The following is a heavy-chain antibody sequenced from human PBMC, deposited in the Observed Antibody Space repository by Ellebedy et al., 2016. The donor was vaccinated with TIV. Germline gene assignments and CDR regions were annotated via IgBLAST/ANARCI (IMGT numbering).Heavy chain of an antibody. CDR3: LRGRLIGSGGTHVEDD. V-gene: IGHV1-2*02. D-gene: IGHD1-26*01. J-gene: IGHJ4*02. CDR1: GYTFTAYY. CDR2: INSNSGDS. Sequence: ASVKVSCXASGYTFTAYYMHWVRQAPGQGPEWMGWINSNSGDSKYAQKFQGRVTMTRDTSLNTAYMELTSLRSDDTAIYYCLRGRLIGSGGTHVEDDWGQGTLVTVSS.